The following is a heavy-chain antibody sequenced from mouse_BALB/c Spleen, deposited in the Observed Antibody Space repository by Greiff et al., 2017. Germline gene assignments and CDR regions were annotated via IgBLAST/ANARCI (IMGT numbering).Heavy chain of an antibody. J-gene: IGHJ4*01. CDR1: GYTFTDYA. CDR3: ARGGITYGNYDAMDY. Sequence: QVQLQQSGPELVRPGVSVKISCKGSGYTFTDYAMHWVKQSHAKSLEWIGVISTYYGNTNYNQKFKGKATMTVDKSSSTAYMELARLTSEDSAIYYCARGGITYGNYDAMDYWGQGTSVTVSS. D-gene: IGHD2-10*02. V-gene: IGHV1-67*01. CDR2: ISTYYGNT.